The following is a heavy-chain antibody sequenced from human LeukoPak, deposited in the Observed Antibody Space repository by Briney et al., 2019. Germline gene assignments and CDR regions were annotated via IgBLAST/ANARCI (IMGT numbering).Heavy chain of an antibody. J-gene: IGHJ4*02. CDR3: ARAPYNWNYGNTYFDY. CDR2: IYYSGST. Sequence: SETLSLTCTVSGGSIRSYYWSWSRQPPGKGLGWIGYIYYSGSTNYNPSLKSRVTISVDTSKNQFSLKLSSVTAADTAVYYCARAPYNWNYGNTYFDYWGQGTLVTVSS. V-gene: IGHV4-59*01. D-gene: IGHD1-7*01. CDR1: GGSIRSYY.